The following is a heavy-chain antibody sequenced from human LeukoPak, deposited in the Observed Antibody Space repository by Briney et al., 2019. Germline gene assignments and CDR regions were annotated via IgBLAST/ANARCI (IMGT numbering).Heavy chain of an antibody. Sequence: SETLSLTCTVSGGSISSYYWSWVRQPPGKGLEWIGYIYYSGSTNYNPSLKSRVTISLDTSKNQFSLKLSSVTAADTAVYYCARELVGATRSYFDYWGQRTMVTDSS. V-gene: IGHV4-59*01. D-gene: IGHD1-26*01. CDR3: ARELVGATRSYFDY. CDR2: IYYSGST. J-gene: IGHJ4*02. CDR1: GGSISSYY.